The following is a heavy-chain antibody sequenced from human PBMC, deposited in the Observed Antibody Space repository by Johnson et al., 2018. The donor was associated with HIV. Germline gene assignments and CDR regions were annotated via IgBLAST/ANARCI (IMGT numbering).Heavy chain of an antibody. J-gene: IGHJ3*02. CDR3: ARGMFYYDTSGYLIRPRAFDI. Sequence: MLLVESGGGVVQPGRSLRISCVASGFKLYVYDVSWVRQVPGKGLEWVSGINWSGGGTAYADSVKGRFTVSSDNAKNSLYLQMNSLRAEDTALYYCARGMFYYDTSGYLIRPRAFDIWGQGTVVTVSS. D-gene: IGHD3-22*01. CDR2: INWSGGGT. V-gene: IGHV3-20*04. CDR1: GFKLYVYD.